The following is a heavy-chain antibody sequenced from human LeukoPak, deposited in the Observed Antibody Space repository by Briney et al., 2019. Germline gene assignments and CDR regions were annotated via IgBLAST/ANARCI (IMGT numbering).Heavy chain of an antibody. Sequence: GGSLRLSCAASGFTFSSYAMSWVRQAPGKGLEWVSGISGSGVTTYYADSVKGRFTISRDNSKYTLYLQMNSLRAEDTAVYYCAKGGYDFWSGYSHWGQGTLVTVSS. D-gene: IGHD3-3*01. V-gene: IGHV3-23*01. J-gene: IGHJ4*02. CDR3: AKGGYDFWSGYSH. CDR1: GFTFSSYA. CDR2: ISGSGVTT.